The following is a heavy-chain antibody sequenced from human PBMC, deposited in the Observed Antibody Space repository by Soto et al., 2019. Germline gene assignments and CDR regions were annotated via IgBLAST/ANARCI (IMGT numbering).Heavy chain of an antibody. CDR2: INAGNGNT. D-gene: IGHD6-19*01. CDR3: ARWWGSGWYFDY. CDR1: GYTFTSYA. J-gene: IGHJ4*02. V-gene: IGHV1-3*01. Sequence: ASVKVSCKASGYTFTSYAMHWVRQAPVQRLEWMGWINAGNGNTKYSQKFQGRVTITRDTSASTAYMELSSLRSEDTAVYYCARWWGSGWYFDYWGQGTLVTVSS.